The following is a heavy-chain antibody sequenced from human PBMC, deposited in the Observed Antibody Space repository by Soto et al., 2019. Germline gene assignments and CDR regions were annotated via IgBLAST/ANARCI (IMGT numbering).Heavy chain of an antibody. CDR3: ARRSTVKAFDV. CDR2: IFYSGGT. D-gene: IGHD4-17*01. CDR1: GGSISNSGSY. J-gene: IGHJ3*01. V-gene: IGHV4-39*01. Sequence: SETLSLTCTVSGGSISNSGSYWGWIRQPPGKGLEWIGSIFYSGGTFYNPSLKSRFNISVDTSKNQFSLKLTSVTAADTAVYFGARRSTVKAFDVWGQGTMVPVSS.